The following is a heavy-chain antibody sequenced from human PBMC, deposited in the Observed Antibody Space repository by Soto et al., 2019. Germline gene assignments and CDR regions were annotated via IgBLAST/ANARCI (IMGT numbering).Heavy chain of an antibody. Sequence: PGGSLRLSCAASGFTFSSYAMHWVRQAPGKGLEWVAVISYDGSNKYYADSVKGRFTISRDNSKNTLYLQMNSLRAEDTAVYYCASSFRITIFGVVIKAPDYYYYGMDVWGQGTTVTVSS. J-gene: IGHJ6*02. D-gene: IGHD3-3*01. CDR3: ASSFRITIFGVVIKAPDYYYYGMDV. CDR1: GFTFSSYA. CDR2: ISYDGSNK. V-gene: IGHV3-30-3*01.